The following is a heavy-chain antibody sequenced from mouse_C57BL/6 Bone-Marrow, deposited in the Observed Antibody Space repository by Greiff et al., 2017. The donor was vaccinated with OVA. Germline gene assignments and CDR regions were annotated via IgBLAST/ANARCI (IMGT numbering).Heavy chain of an antibody. CDR1: GYSFTSYY. CDR2: IYPGSGNT. D-gene: IGHD2-4*01. CDR3: ARSSYDYDEGWAMDY. J-gene: IGHJ4*01. V-gene: IGHV1-66*01. Sequence: QVQLKESGPELVKPGASVKISCKASGYSFTSYYIHWVKQRPGQGLEWIGWIYPGSGNTKYNEKFKGKATLTADTSSSTAYMQLSSLTSEDSAVYYCARSSYDYDEGWAMDYWGQGTSVTVSS.